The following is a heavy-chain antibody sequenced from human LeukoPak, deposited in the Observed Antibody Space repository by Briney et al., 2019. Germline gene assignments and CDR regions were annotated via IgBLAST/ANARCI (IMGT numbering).Heavy chain of an antibody. CDR2: ISSNGGST. CDR1: GFTFSSYA. J-gene: IGHJ4*02. CDR3: VKAIIVGATGY. Sequence: PGGSLRLSCSASGFTFSSYAMHWVRQAPGKGLEYVSAISSNGGSTYYADSVKGRFTISRDNSKNTLYLQMSSLRAEDTAVYYCVKAIIVGATGYWGQGTLVTVSS. V-gene: IGHV3-64D*06. D-gene: IGHD1-26*01.